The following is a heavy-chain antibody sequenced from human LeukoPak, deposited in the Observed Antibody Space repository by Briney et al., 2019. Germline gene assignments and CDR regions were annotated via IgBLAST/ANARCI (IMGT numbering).Heavy chain of an antibody. V-gene: IGHV1-46*01. J-gene: IGHJ3*02. Sequence: ASVKVSCKASGYTFTSYYMHWVRQAPGQGLEWMGIINPSGGSTSYAQKFQGRVTMARDTSISTAYMELSRLRSDDTAVYYCARESMGPVLRESDAFDIWGQGTMVTVSS. CDR1: GYTFTSYY. CDR2: INPSGGST. CDR3: ARESMGPVLRESDAFDI. D-gene: IGHD2/OR15-2a*01.